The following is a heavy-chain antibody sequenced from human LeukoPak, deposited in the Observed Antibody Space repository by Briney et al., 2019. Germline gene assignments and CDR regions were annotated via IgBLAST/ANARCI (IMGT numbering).Heavy chain of an antibody. J-gene: IGHJ4*02. CDR3: ARGDSGYDYGFDN. CDR1: GGTFSSHA. Sequence: SVKVSCKASGGTFSSHAISWVRQAPGQGLEWVGGIIPIFGTTNYAQKFQGRVTITTDESTSTGYMELRSLRSDDTAVYYCARGDSGYDYGFDNWGQGTLVTVS. V-gene: IGHV1-69*05. D-gene: IGHD5-12*01. CDR2: IIPIFGTT.